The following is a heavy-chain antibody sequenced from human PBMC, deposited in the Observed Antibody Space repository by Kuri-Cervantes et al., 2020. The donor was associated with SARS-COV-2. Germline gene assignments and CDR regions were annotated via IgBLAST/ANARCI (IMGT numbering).Heavy chain of an antibody. Sequence: SVKVSCKASGGTFSSYAISWVRQAPGQGLEWMGGIIPIFGTANYAQKFQGRVTITTDESTSTAYMELSSLRSEDTAVYYCARPLPPHHTAMAGDWFDPWGQGTLVTVSS. CDR3: ARPLPPHHTAMAGDWFDP. J-gene: IGHJ5*02. CDR1: GGTFSSYA. CDR2: IIPIFGTA. V-gene: IGHV1-69*05. D-gene: IGHD5-18*01.